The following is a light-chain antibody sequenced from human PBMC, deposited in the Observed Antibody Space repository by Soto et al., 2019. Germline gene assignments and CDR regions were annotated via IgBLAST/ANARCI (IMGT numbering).Light chain of an antibody. CDR1: QSVSSRY. J-gene: IGKJ4*01. V-gene: IGKV3D-15*01. CDR3: QQYNNWPRAT. CDR2: GAS. Sequence: EIVMTQSPATLSVSPGERATLSCRASQSVSSRYLAWYQQKPGQAPRLLIYGASTRATGIPDRFGGSGSGADFTLTISSLQSEDFGVYYCQQYNNWPRATFGGGTKVDI.